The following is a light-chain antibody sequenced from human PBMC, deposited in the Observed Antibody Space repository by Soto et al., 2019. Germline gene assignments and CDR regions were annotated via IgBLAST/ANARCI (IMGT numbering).Light chain of an antibody. CDR2: GAS. CDR3: QQYAGSPWT. V-gene: IGKV3-20*01. Sequence: VLAQGPIIVLWGPGKITTISCRASQSVSTHYLAWYQQKPGQAPRLLIYGASNRATGIPDRFSGSGSGTDFVLTISRLEAEDLAVYYCQQYAGSPWTFSQGTKVDIK. J-gene: IGKJ1*01. CDR1: QSVSTHY.